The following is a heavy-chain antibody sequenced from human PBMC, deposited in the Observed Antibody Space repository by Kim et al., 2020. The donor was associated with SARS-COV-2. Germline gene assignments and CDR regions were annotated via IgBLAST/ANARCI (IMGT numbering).Heavy chain of an antibody. D-gene: IGHD3-10*01. V-gene: IGHV3-30*01. CDR3: ARGYYYGSGSYYIPHFDF. Sequence: KGRFTISRDNAKSTLYLQMDSLRAEDTAVYYCARGYYYGSGSYYIPHFDFWGQGTLVTGSS. J-gene: IGHJ4*02.